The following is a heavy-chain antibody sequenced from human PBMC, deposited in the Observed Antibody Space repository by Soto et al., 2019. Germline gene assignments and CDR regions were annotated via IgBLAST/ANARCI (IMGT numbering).Heavy chain of an antibody. Sequence: EVQLVESGGGLVKPGGSLRLSCISSGFTFRTYTMNWVRQAPGKGLEWVSGIRGFSPYTFYAESVKGRFTISRDNAKNSLDIQMDSLRAEDTAVYYCARDRGYDAHDYYYNAMDVWGQGTTVTVSS. CDR2: IRGFSPYT. CDR1: GFTFRTYT. D-gene: IGHD3-10*01. V-gene: IGHV3-21*01. J-gene: IGHJ6*02. CDR3: ARDRGYDAHDYYYNAMDV.